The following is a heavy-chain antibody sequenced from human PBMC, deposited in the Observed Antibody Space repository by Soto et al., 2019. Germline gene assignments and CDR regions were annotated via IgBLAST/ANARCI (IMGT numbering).Heavy chain of an antibody. J-gene: IGHJ2*01. D-gene: IGHD1-1*01. CDR3: ARDRRNGGSLYWYFDL. CDR1: GGSISSSNW. V-gene: IGHV4-4*02. Sequence: QVQLQESGPGLVKPLGTLSLTCAVSGGSISSSNWWSWVRQPPGKGLEWIGEIYHSGSTNYNPSLKSRVTISXVKCKXXFSLKLSSVTAADTAVYYCARDRRNGGSLYWYFDLWGRGTLVTVSS. CDR2: IYHSGST.